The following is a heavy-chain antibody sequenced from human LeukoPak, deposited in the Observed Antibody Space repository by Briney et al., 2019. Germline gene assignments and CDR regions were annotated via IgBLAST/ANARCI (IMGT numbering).Heavy chain of an antibody. Sequence: ASVKVSCKASGYTFSPYGISWVRQAPGQGLEWMGWISGYNGNTNYAQKFQGRVSMTTDTSTSTAYMELRSLRYDDTAVYYCGRHDVGAIDYWGQGTLVTVSS. V-gene: IGHV1-18*01. CDR1: GYTFSPYG. D-gene: IGHD1-26*01. J-gene: IGHJ4*02. CDR3: GRHDVGAIDY. CDR2: ISGYNGNT.